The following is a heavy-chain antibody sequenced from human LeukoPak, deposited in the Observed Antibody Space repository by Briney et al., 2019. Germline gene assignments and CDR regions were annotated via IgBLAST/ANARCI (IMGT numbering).Heavy chain of an antibody. Sequence: SETLSLTCTVSGGSISSDSYYWAWIRQPPGKGLEWIGYIYYSGSTYYNPSLKSRVTISVDTSKNQFSLKLSSVTAADTAVYYCASGTTSDAFDIWGQGTMVTVSS. J-gene: IGHJ3*02. CDR2: IYYSGST. CDR1: GGSISSDSYY. V-gene: IGHV4-30-4*08. CDR3: ASGTTSDAFDI. D-gene: IGHD4-11*01.